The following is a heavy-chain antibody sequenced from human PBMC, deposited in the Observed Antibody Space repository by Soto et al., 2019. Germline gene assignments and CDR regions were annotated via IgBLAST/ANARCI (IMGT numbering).Heavy chain of an antibody. J-gene: IGHJ2*01. CDR1: GGTFSSYA. CDR2: IIPIFGTA. D-gene: IGHD6-13*01. CDR3: ARGVLGIPAARSYWYFDL. V-gene: IGHV1-69*13. Sequence: SVKVSCKASGGTFSSYAISWVRQAPGQGLEWMGGIIPIFGTANYAQKFQGRVTITADESTSTAYMELSSLRSEDTAVYYCARGVLGIPAARSYWYFDLWGRGTLVTVS.